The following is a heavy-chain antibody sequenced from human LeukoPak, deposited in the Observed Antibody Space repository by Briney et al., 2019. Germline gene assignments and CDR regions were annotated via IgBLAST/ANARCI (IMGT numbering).Heavy chain of an antibody. CDR2: ISSDGSDT. D-gene: IGHD1-14*01. CDR1: GFSFSSYW. CDR3: ARDQTQTGPTTVDH. Sequence: GGSLRLSCVASGFSFSSYWMHWVRQDPGRGLMWVARISSDGSDTKYGDSVKGRFTISRDNAKNTLYLQMNSLRAEDTAVYYCARDQTQTGPTTVDHWGQGTQVTVSS. J-gene: IGHJ4*02. V-gene: IGHV3-74*01.